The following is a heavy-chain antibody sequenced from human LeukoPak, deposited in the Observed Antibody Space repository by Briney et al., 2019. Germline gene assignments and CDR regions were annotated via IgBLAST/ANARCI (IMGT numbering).Heavy chain of an antibody. CDR1: GFPFSSYE. Sequence: GSLSLSRAASGFPFSSYEMNWVRQAPGKGLEGVSYISSSGSTIYYADSVKGRFTISRDNAKNSLYLQMNILRAEDTAVYYCARDAYSGGYYYSYMDVWGKGTTVTVSS. V-gene: IGHV3-48*03. J-gene: IGHJ6*03. CDR3: ARDAYSGGYYYSYMDV. D-gene: IGHD1-26*01. CDR2: ISSSGSTI.